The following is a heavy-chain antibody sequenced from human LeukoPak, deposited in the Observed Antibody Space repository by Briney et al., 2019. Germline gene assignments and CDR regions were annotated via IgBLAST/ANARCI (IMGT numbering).Heavy chain of an antibody. CDR2: INPNSGGT. V-gene: IGHV1-2*02. CDR1: GYTFTGYY. D-gene: IGHD3-10*01. J-gene: IGHJ4*02. Sequence: ASVKVSCKASGYTFTGYYMHWVRQAPGQGLEWMGWINPNSGGTNYAQKFQSRVTMARDTSISTAYRELSRLRSDDTAVYYCARDLGYYYGSGAISLGFDYWGQGTLVTVSS. CDR3: ARDLGYYYGSGAISLGFDY.